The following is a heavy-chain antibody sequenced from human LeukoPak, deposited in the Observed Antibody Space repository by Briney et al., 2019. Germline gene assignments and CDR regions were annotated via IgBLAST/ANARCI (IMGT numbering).Heavy chain of an antibody. CDR2: ISSSSSYI. Sequence: GGSLRLSCAASGFTFSSYSMNWVRQAPGKGLELVSSISSSSSYIYYADSVKGRFTISRDNAKNSLYLQMNSLRAEDTAVYYCASSGMAVAARWYWFEPWGQGTLVTV. CDR1: GFTFSSYS. CDR3: ASSGMAVAARWYWFEP. J-gene: IGHJ5*02. D-gene: IGHD6-19*01. V-gene: IGHV3-21*01.